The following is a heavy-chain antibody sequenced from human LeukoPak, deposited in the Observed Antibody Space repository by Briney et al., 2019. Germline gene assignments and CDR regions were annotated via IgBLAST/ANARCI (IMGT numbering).Heavy chain of an antibody. CDR3: AASDSSGWYYFDY. V-gene: IGHV1-69*04. D-gene: IGHD6-19*01. CDR2: IIPILGIA. CDR1: GGTLSSYA. J-gene: IGHJ4*02. Sequence: SVKVSCKASGGTLSSYAISWVRQAPGQGLEWMGRIIPILGIANYAQKFQGRVTITADKSTSTAYMELSSLRSEDTAVYYCAASDSSGWYYFDYWGQGTLVTVSS.